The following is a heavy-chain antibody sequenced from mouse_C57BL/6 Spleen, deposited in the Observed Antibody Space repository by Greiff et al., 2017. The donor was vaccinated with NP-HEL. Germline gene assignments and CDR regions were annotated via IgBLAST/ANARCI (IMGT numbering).Heavy chain of an antibody. V-gene: IGHV1-15*01. CDR1: GYTFTDYE. J-gene: IGHJ4*01. Sequence: QVQLKQSGAELVRPGASVTLSCKASGYTFTDYEMHWVKQTPVHGLEWIGAIDPETGGTAYNQKFKGKAILTADKSSSTAYMELRSLTSEDSAVYYCTRGSNYYGSSYYYAMDYWGQGTSVTVSS. CDR2: IDPETGGT. D-gene: IGHD1-1*01. CDR3: TRGSNYYGSSYYYAMDY.